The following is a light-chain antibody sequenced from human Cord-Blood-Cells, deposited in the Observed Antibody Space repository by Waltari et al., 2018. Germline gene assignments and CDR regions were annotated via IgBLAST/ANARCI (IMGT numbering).Light chain of an antibody. CDR1: QSVSSY. V-gene: IGKV3-11*01. Sequence: EIVLTQSPATLSLSPGERATLSCRASQSVSSYLAWYQQKPGQAPRLLISDASNRATGIPARFSGSGSGTDFTLTISSLEPEDFAVYYCQQRSNWPPWTFGQGP. CDR2: DAS. CDR3: QQRSNWPPWT. J-gene: IGKJ1*01.